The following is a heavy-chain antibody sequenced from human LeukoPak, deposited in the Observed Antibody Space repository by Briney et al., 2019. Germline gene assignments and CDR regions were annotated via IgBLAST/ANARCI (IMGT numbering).Heavy chain of an antibody. Sequence: HWASVKVSCKASGYTFTGYYMHWVRQAPGQGLEWMGWISAYNGNTNYAQKLQGRVTMTTDTSTSTAYMELRSLRSDDTAVYYCARGHYCTNGVCFPDYWGQGTLVTVSS. D-gene: IGHD2-8*01. CDR3: ARGHYCTNGVCFPDY. J-gene: IGHJ4*02. CDR1: GYTFTGYY. CDR2: ISAYNGNT. V-gene: IGHV1-18*04.